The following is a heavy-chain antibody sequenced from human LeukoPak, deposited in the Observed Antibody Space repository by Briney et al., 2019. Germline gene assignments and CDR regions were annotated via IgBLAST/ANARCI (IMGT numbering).Heavy chain of an antibody. CDR2: IIPIFGTA. Sequence: SVKVSCEASGGTFSSYAISWVRQAPGQGLEWMGGIIPIFGTANYAQKFQGRVTITADESTSTAYMELSSLRSEDTAVYYCARVPGIVGATRYYFDYWGQGTLVTVSS. D-gene: IGHD1-26*01. V-gene: IGHV1-69*01. CDR3: ARVPGIVGATRYYFDY. J-gene: IGHJ4*02. CDR1: GGTFSSYA.